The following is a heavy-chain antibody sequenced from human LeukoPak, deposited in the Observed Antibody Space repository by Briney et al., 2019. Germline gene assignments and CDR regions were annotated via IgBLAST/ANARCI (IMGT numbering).Heavy chain of an antibody. CDR1: GFTFSSYA. V-gene: IGHV3-23*01. J-gene: IGHJ4*02. D-gene: IGHD2-2*01. CDR3: AKDQGQAVVPRRFDY. CDR2: ISGSGGST. Sequence: GGSLRLSCAASGFTFSSYAMSWVRQAPGKGLEWVSAISGSGGSTYYADSVKGRFTVSRDNSKNTLYLQMNSLRAEDTAVYYCAKDQGQAVVPRRFDYWGQGTLVTVSS.